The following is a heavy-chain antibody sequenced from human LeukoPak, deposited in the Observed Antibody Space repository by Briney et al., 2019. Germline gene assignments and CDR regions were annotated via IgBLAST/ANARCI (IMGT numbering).Heavy chain of an antibody. CDR2: IYYSGST. CDR3: ARSPDYYDSSGYYY. V-gene: IGHV4-59*01. Sequence: SETLSLTCTVSGGSISSYYWSWIRQPPGKGLEWIGDIYYSGSTNYNPSLKSRVTISVDTSKKQFSPKLSSVTAADTAVYYCARSPDYYDSSGYYYWGQGTLVTVSS. J-gene: IGHJ4*02. D-gene: IGHD3-22*01. CDR1: GGSISSYY.